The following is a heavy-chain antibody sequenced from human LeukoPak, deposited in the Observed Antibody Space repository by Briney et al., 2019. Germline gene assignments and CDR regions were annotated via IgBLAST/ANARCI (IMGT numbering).Heavy chain of an antibody. Sequence: PSETLSLTCTVSGGSISIYYWSWIRQPPGKGLEWIGYISNSGSTKYNPSLKSRVTISGDTSKKLFFLKLTSVSAADTAVYYCARAGYYGMDVWGQGTTVTVSS. CDR3: ARAGYYGMDV. V-gene: IGHV4-59*01. CDR1: GGSISIYY. CDR2: ISNSGST. J-gene: IGHJ6*02.